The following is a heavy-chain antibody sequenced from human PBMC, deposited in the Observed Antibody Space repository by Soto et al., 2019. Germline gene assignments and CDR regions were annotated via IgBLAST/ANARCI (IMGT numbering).Heavy chain of an antibody. CDR2: ISSSSSYT. J-gene: IGHJ4*02. V-gene: IGHV3-11*05. D-gene: IGHD5-12*01. CDR3: ARDHHRYSGYDYVDY. CDR1: GFTFSDYY. Sequence: LRLSCAASGFTFSDYYMSWIRQAPGKGLEWVSYISSSSSYTNYADSVKGRFTISRDNAKNSLYLQMNSLRAEDTAVYYCARDHHRYSGYDYVDYWGQGTQVTVPQ.